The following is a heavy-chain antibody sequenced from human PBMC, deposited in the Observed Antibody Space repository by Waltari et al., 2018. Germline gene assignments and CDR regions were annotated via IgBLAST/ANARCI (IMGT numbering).Heavy chain of an antibody. CDR1: GGSFSGYY. CDR2: INHSERT. CDR3: ARARTTRSGFDP. V-gene: IGHV4-34*01. Sequence: QVQLQESGPGLVKPSETLSLTCAVYGGSFSGYYWSWIRQPPGKGLEWIGEINHSERTNYNPSLKGQVTISVETSKNNFSRRLSLVTAAERAVYYCARARTTRSGFDPGGKGTLVTVSS. J-gene: IGHJ5*02. D-gene: IGHD4-17*01.